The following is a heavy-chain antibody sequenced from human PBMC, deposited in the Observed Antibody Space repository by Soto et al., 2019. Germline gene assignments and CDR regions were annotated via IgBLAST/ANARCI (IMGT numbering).Heavy chain of an antibody. CDR1: GFTFSSYG. Sequence: QVQLVESGGGVVQPGRSLRLSCAASGFTFSSYGMHWVRQAPGKGLEWVAVISYDGSNKYYADSVKSRFTISRDNSKNTLYLQMNSLRAEDTAVYYCAKDPVGYCSSTSCRTAPVYFQHWGQGTLVTVSS. D-gene: IGHD2-2*01. CDR2: ISYDGSNK. CDR3: AKDPVGYCSSTSCRTAPVYFQH. J-gene: IGHJ1*01. V-gene: IGHV3-30*18.